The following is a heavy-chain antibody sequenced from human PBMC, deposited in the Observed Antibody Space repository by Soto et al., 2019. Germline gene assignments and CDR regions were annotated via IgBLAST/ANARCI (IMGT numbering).Heavy chain of an antibody. V-gene: IGHV3-48*02. CDR3: VRGVVVVVGSTAENFDH. J-gene: IGHJ4*02. CDR1: GFTFTKYS. D-gene: IGHD2-15*01. CDR2: ISYSGETK. Sequence: PXASLRLSCVTSGFTFTKYSMNGVRQAPGKGLEWVSYISYSGETKYYADSLKGRYAISRDDAKNSVYLQMNSLRDEDTAFYYCVRGVVVVVGSTAENFDHWGQGTLVTVS.